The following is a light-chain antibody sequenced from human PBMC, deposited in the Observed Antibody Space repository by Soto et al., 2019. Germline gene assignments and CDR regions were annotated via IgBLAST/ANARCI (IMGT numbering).Light chain of an antibody. CDR2: DAS. Sequence: IVLTQSPATLSLSPGARATLSCRASQSVDSYLAWYQQKVGQAPRLLIYDASNRATGIPARFSGSGSGTDFTLTISRLEPEDFAVYYCQHRSNWPPTFGQGTKVDIK. CDR3: QHRSNWPPT. CDR1: QSVDSY. V-gene: IGKV3-11*01. J-gene: IGKJ1*01.